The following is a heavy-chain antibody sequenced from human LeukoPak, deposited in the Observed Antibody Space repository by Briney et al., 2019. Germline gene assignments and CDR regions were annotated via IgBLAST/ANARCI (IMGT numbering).Heavy chain of an antibody. CDR1: GFTFSTYA. J-gene: IGHJ4*02. D-gene: IGHD2-21*01. CDR2: VTHDGSDR. CDR3: ARDLQWVIYDY. Sequence: PGGSLRLSCAASGFTFSTYAMNWVRQAPGKGLEWVSRVTHDGSDRIYADSVKGRFTISRDNAKNTVFLDMNSLRAGDTAIYYCARDLQWVIYDYWGQGTLVIVSS. V-gene: IGHV3-74*01.